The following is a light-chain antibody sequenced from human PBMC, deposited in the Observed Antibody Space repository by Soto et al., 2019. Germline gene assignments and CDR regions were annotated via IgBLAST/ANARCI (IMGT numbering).Light chain of an antibody. Sequence: SYELTQPPSVSVAPGQTASITCGGDSIGSYSVHWYQQRPGQAPVLVVYDDSDRPSGVPERFSGSNSANTATLTISRVEAGDEADYYCQVWDSSRDHRALFGGGTQLTVL. CDR1: SIGSYS. J-gene: IGLJ2*01. V-gene: IGLV3-21*02. CDR2: DDS. CDR3: QVWDSSRDHRAL.